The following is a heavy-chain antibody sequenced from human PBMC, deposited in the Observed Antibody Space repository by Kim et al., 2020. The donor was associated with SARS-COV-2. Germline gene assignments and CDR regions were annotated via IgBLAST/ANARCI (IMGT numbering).Heavy chain of an antibody. D-gene: IGHD2-2*02. CDR1: GFTFSSYG. J-gene: IGHJ6*03. Sequence: GGSLRLSCAASGFTFSSYGMHWVRQAPGKGLEWVAVIWYDGSNKYYADSVKGRFTISRDNSKNTLYLQMNSLRAEDTAVYYCARDVVLYASDYMDVWGKGTTVTVSS. CDR2: IWYDGSNK. CDR3: ARDVVLYASDYMDV. V-gene: IGHV3-33*01.